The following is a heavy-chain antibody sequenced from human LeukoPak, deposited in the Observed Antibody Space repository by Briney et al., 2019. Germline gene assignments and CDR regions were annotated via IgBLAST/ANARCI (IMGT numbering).Heavy chain of an antibody. V-gene: IGHV4-38-2*01. CDR3: ARVGGDDSTGNYSVDY. D-gene: IGHD3-22*01. J-gene: IGHJ4*02. Sequence: KPSETLSLTCAVSGYSITSTYWWGWIRQTPGRGLEWIGSLHHSGSTSYSPSLKSRVTISVDTSKNQFSLRLSSVTAADTAVYYCARVGGDDSTGNYSVDYWGQGTLVIVSS. CDR1: GYSITSTYW. CDR2: LHHSGST.